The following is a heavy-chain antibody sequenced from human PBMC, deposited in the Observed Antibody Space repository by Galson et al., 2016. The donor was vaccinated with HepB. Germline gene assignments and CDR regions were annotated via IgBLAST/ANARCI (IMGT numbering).Heavy chain of an antibody. Sequence: SLRLSCAASGFTFGDYYMSWIRQAPGKGLAWVSYISTSLGYTNYAESVKGRFTVSRDNAKKSVYLQMNSLRADDTAVYYCARVLGGGSGSRALDYWGQGTLVSVSS. CDR2: ISTSLGYT. CDR3: ARVLGGGSGSRALDY. V-gene: IGHV3-11*06. J-gene: IGHJ4*02. D-gene: IGHD3-10*01. CDR1: GFTFGDYY.